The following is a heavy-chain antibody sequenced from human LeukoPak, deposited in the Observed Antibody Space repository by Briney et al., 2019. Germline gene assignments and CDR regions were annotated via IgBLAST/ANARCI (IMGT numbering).Heavy chain of an antibody. CDR1: GFTFSGYW. J-gene: IGHJ4*02. Sequence: GSLRLSCAASGFTFSGYWMHWVRQAPGKGLVWVSLINSDGFYADFVKGRFTISRDNAKNTLYLQMNSLRAEDTAVYYCARAGSNWKIDYWGQGTLVTVSS. V-gene: IGHV3-74*01. CDR3: ARAGSNWKIDY. D-gene: IGHD1-1*01. CDR2: INSDG.